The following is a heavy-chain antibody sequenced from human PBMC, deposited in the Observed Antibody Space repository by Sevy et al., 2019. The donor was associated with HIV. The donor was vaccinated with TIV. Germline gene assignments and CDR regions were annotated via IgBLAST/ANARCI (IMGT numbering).Heavy chain of an antibody. Sequence: GGSLRLSCAASGFTFDDYAMHWVRQAPGKGLEWVSGISWNSGSIGYADSVKGRFTISRDNAKNSLYLQMNSLRAEDTALYYCATDMVPLFGVVIQANYYYYGMDVWGQGTTVTVSS. CDR2: ISWNSGSI. V-gene: IGHV3-9*01. CDR1: GFTFDDYA. CDR3: ATDMVPLFGVVIQANYYYYGMDV. D-gene: IGHD3-3*01. J-gene: IGHJ6*02.